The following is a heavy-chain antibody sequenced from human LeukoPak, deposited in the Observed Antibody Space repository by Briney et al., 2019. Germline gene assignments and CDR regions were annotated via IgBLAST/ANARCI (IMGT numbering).Heavy chain of an antibody. Sequence: ASVKLFCKASGYTFTSYGISWVRQAPGQGLEWMRWISAYNGNTNYAQKLQGRVTMTTDTSTSTAYMELRSLRSDDTAVYYCARRIVGATRVYDYWGQGTLVTVSS. D-gene: IGHD1-26*01. CDR1: GYTFTSYG. J-gene: IGHJ4*02. CDR3: ARRIVGATRVYDY. V-gene: IGHV1-18*01. CDR2: ISAYNGNT.